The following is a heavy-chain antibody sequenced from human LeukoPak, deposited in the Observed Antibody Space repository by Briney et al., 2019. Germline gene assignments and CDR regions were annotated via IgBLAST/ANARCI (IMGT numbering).Heavy chain of an antibody. Sequence: GESLKISCKGSGYSFTSYWIGWVRQMPGKGLEWMGIIYPGDSDTRYSPSFQGQVTISADKSVSAAYLRWSSLKASDTAMYYCARQTYYDSSGYYYPLDHWGQGTLVTVSS. CDR3: ARQTYYDSSGYYYPLDH. D-gene: IGHD3-22*01. J-gene: IGHJ4*02. CDR1: GYSFTSYW. CDR2: IYPGDSDT. V-gene: IGHV5-51*01.